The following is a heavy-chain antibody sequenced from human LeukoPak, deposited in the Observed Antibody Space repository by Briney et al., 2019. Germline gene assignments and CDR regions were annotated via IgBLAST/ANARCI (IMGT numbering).Heavy chain of an antibody. J-gene: IGHJ4*02. Sequence: GGSLRLSCAASGFTFSSYGMHWVRQAPGKGLEWVAVISYDGSNKYYADSVKGRFTISRDNAKNTLYLQMNSLRAEDTAVYYCARDLGGGATPYWGQGTLVTVSS. V-gene: IGHV3-30*12. CDR2: ISYDGSNK. CDR1: GFTFSSYG. CDR3: ARDLGGGATPY. D-gene: IGHD3-16*01.